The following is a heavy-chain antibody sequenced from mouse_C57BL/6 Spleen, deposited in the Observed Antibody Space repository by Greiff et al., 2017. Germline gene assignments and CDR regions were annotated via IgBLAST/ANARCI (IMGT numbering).Heavy chain of an antibody. D-gene: IGHD2-3*01. CDR3: ARTDGYYWFAY. CDR2: INPYNGGT. Sequence: EVKLQESGPVLVKPGASVKMSCKASGYTFTDYYMNWVKQSHGKSLEWIGVINPYNGGTSYNQKFKGKATLTVDKSSSTAYMELNSLTSEDSAVYYCARTDGYYWFAYWGQGTLVTVSA. CDR1: GYTFTDYY. J-gene: IGHJ3*01. V-gene: IGHV1-19*01.